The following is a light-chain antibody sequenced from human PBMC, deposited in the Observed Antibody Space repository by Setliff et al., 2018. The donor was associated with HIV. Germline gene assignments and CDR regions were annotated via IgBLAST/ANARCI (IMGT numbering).Light chain of an antibody. Sequence: QSALAQPASVSGSPGQSITIPCNGSSSDIGGSRYVSWYQQHPGKAPKLLIFDVNSRPSGVSSRFSGSKSGNTASLTVSGLQTEDEADYFCSSFTTSDTYVLFGGGTK. CDR2: DVN. CDR1: SSDIGGSRY. V-gene: IGLV2-14*03. J-gene: IGLJ2*01. CDR3: SSFTTSDTYVL.